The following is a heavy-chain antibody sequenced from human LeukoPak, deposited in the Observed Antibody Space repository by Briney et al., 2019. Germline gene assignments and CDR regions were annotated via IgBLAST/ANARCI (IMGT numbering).Heavy chain of an antibody. Sequence: ETLSLTCAVYGGSFSGYYWSWIRQPPGKGLEWIGEINHSGSTNYNPSLKSRVTISVDTSKNQFSLKLSSVTAADTAVYYCATLELGATDDWGQGTLVTVSS. CDR1: GGSFSGYY. J-gene: IGHJ4*02. D-gene: IGHD1-26*01. V-gene: IGHV4-34*01. CDR2: INHSGST. CDR3: ATLELGATDD.